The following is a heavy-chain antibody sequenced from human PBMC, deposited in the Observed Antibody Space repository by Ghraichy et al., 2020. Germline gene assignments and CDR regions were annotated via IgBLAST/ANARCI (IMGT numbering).Heavy chain of an antibody. D-gene: IGHD3-10*01. CDR1: GYSFTSYW. CDR2: IYPGDPDT. Sequence: GESLNISCKGSGYSFTSYWIGWVRQMPGKGLEWMGIIYPGDPDTRYRPSFQGQVTISADKSISTAYLQWSSLKASDTAMYYCARRGYYGSGLYYYFDDWGQGTLVTVSS. V-gene: IGHV5-51*01. CDR3: ARRGYYGSGLYYYFDD. J-gene: IGHJ4*02.